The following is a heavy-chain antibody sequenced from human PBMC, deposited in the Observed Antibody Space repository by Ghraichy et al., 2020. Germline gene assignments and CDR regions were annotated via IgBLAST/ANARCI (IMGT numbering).Heavy chain of an antibody. D-gene: IGHD6-19*01. V-gene: IGHV4-39*01. Sequence: SETPSLTCSVSGGSMSDSSYHWGWIRQSPGKGLEWIGSIYYGGTTYYSPSLKSQVTISVDTTKNQFSLRLSSVTAADTAIYYCARHFWGSGWYRWFDFWGQGTLVTVSS. CDR2: IYYGGTT. CDR3: ARHFWGSGWYRWFDF. CDR1: GGSMSDSSYH. J-gene: IGHJ5*01.